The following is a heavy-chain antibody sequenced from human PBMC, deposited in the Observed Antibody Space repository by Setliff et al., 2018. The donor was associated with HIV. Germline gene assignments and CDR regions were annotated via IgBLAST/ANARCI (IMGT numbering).Heavy chain of an antibody. CDR2: MNPVRGAT. CDR1: GYFFTTHN. CDR3: ARAPGYYDSWSGFRNYYMDV. D-gene: IGHD3-3*01. J-gene: IGHJ6*03. V-gene: IGHV1-8*02. Sequence: ASVKVSCKASGYFFTTHNINWVRQATGQGLEWTGWMNPVRGATGIAQRFQGRVTMTRDNSISTAYMQLSGLTSEDTAVYYCARAPGYYDSWSGFRNYYMDVWGQGTGVTVSS.